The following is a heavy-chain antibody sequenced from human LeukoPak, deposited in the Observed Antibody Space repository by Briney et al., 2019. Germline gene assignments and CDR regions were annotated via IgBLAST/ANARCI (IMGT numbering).Heavy chain of an antibody. V-gene: IGHV3-23*01. D-gene: IGHD4-11*01. CDR3: VRSAFLTTEFYFDY. J-gene: IGHJ4*02. CDR1: GFTVSSNY. CDR2: ISGSGGST. Sequence: GGSLRLSCAASGFTVSSNYMSWIRQAPGKGLEWVSAISGSGGSTYYADSVKGRFTISRDNAKNTLYLQMNSLRAEDTAVYYCVRSAFLTTEFYFDYWGQGTLVTVSS.